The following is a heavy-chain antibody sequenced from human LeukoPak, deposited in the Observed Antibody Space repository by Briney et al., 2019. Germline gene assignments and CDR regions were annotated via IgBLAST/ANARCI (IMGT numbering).Heavy chain of an antibody. CDR1: GFTFSSSG. Sequence: GGSLRLSCAASGFTFSSSGMHWVRQAPGKGLEWVAFIDYDGRNAFYADSVKGRFTISRDNSKNTLYLQMNSLRPEDTAIYYCSIFEITLIVVLNSWGQGTLVTVSS. D-gene: IGHD3-22*01. CDR2: IDYDGRNA. CDR3: SIFEITLIVVLNS. V-gene: IGHV3-30*02. J-gene: IGHJ4*02.